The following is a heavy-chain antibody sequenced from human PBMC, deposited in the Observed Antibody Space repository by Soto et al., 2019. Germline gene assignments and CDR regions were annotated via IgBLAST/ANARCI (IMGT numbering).Heavy chain of an antibody. V-gene: IGHV4-31*03. CDR3: ARDFVMVRGVISSV. D-gene: IGHD3-10*01. CDR1: GGSISSGGYY. J-gene: IGHJ4*02. CDR2: IYYSGST. Sequence: SETLSLTCTVSGGSISSGGYYWSWIRQHPGKGLEWIGYIYYSGSTYYNPSLKSRVTISVDTSKNQFSLKLSSVTAADTAVYYCARDFVMVRGVISSVWGQGTLVTV.